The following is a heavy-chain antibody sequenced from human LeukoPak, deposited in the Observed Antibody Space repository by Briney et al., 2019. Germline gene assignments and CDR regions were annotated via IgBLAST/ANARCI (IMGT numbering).Heavy chain of an antibody. CDR3: ARGGSTSLYYYYGMDV. V-gene: IGHV4-4*02. CDR1: GGSISSSNW. Sequence: SGTLSFTCAVSGGSISSSNWWSWVRQPLGKGLEWIGEIYHSGSTNYNPSLKSRVTISVDKSKNQFSLKLSSVTAADTAVYYCARGGSTSLYYYYGMDVWGKGTTVTVSS. D-gene: IGHD2-2*01. CDR2: IYHSGST. J-gene: IGHJ6*04.